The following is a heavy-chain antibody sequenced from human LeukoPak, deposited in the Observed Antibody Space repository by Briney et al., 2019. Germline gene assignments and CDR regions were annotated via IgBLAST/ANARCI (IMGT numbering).Heavy chain of an antibody. CDR3: AREQYYDYVWGSYRPRGYYFDY. CDR2: MSSDGSKK. D-gene: IGHD3-16*02. V-gene: IGHV3-30-3*01. J-gene: IGHJ4*02. CDR1: GFTFSSYA. Sequence: GGSLRLSCAASGFTFSSYAMHWVRQTPGKGLEWVAVMSSDGSKKYYADSVKGRFTISRDNSKNTLYLQMNSLRAEDTAVYYCAREQYYDYVWGSYRPRGYYFDYWGQGTLVTVSS.